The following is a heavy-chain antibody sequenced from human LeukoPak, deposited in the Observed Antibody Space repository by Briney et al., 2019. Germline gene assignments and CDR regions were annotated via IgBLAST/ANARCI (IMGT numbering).Heavy chain of an antibody. J-gene: IGHJ4*02. CDR2: ISANSLHI. V-gene: IGHV3-21*01. Sequence: GGSLRLSCAASGFTFSDESMNWVRQAPGKGLEWVSSISANSLHIFYVDSVKGRFTISRDNAKNSLYLQMNNLRVEDTAVYYCVGPDSQFDCWGQGTLVTVSS. CDR1: GFTFSDES. CDR3: VGPDSQFDC. D-gene: IGHD3-10*01.